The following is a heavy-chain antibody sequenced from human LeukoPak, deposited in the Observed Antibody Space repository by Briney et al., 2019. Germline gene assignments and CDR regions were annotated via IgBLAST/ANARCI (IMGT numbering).Heavy chain of an antibody. D-gene: IGHD3-3*01. CDR3: ARGSLDFWSGYYAY. CDR2: IFYSGNT. J-gene: IGHJ4*02. V-gene: IGHV4-59*12. Sequence: KPSETLSLTCTVSGGSISSYYWSWIRQPPGKGLEWIGYIFYSGNTNYNPSLKSRVTISLDTSKNQFSLKLSSVTAADTAVYYCARGSLDFWSGYYAYWGQGNLVTVSS. CDR1: GGSISSYY.